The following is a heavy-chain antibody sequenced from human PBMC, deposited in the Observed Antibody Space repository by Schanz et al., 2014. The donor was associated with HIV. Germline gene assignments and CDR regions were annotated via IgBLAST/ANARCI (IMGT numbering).Heavy chain of an antibody. D-gene: IGHD3-22*01. CDR3: ARDKKSENYDGGFDS. Sequence: VQLVESGGCVVQPGTSLRLSCAVSGFTFSTYGMHWVRQAPGKGLEWISYISSGGSTRYYADSVKGRFTISRDNSKHSLYLQMNSLIPDDTAVYYCARDKKSENYDGGFDSWGQGTLVTVSS. V-gene: IGHV3-48*04. CDR2: ISSGGSTR. J-gene: IGHJ5*01. CDR1: GFTFSTYG.